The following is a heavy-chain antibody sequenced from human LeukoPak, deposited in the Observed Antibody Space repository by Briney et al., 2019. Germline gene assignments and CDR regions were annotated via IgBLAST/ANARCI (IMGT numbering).Heavy chain of an antibody. CDR3: ARDNDSGAFDY. Sequence: PPQTLSLTCTVSGGSISSGGYYWSWIRQHPGKGLEWIGYIYYSGSTYYNPSLKSRVTISVDTSKNQFSLKLSSVTAADKDVYYCARDNDSGAFDYWGQGTLVTVSS. D-gene: IGHD3-10*01. J-gene: IGHJ4*02. CDR1: GGSISSGGYY. V-gene: IGHV4-31*03. CDR2: IYYSGST.